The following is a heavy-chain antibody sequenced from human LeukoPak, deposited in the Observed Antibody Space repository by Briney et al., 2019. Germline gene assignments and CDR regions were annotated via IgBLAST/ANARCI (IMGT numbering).Heavy chain of an antibody. J-gene: IGHJ4*02. V-gene: IGHV6-1*01. D-gene: IGHD5-12*01. Sequence: SQTLSLTCAISGDSVSSNSAAWNWIRQSPSRRLEWLGRTYYRSKWFNDYAVSVKSRITINPDASKNQFSLQLNSVTPEDTAVYYCAREGGYSAYDFYFDYWGQGTLVTVSS. CDR1: GDSVSSNSAA. CDR3: AREGGYSAYDFYFDY. CDR2: TYYRSKWFN.